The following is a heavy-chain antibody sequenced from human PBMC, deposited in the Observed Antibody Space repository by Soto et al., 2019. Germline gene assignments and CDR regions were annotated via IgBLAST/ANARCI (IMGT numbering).Heavy chain of an antibody. CDR2: IYYSGST. D-gene: IGHD5-18*01. V-gene: IGHV4-31*02. CDR1: CGSIIGGGYY. CDR3: ARVSGRYSYGYLYVYSGMEV. J-gene: IGHJ6*01. Sequence: PSETLSLTWTVACGSIIGGGYYCSWISQHPGKALEWIGYIYYSGSTYYNPSLKSRVTISVDTSKNQFSLKLSSVTAADTAVYYCARVSGRYSYGYLYVYSGMEVWGQGTTVTVSS.